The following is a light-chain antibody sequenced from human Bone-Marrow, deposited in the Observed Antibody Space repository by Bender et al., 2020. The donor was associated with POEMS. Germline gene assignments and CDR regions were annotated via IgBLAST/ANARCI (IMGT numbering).Light chain of an antibody. V-gene: IGLV2-23*02. J-gene: IGLJ1*01. CDR1: SSDIGSYNL. Sequence: QSALTQPASVSGSPGQSITISCTGTSSDIGSYNLVSWYQQTPGKAPKLMIYEVSERPSGVSNRFSGSKSGNTASLTISGLQSEDEADYYCCSYAGRGTRYVFGTGTKVTVL. CDR2: EVS. CDR3: CSYAGRGTRYV.